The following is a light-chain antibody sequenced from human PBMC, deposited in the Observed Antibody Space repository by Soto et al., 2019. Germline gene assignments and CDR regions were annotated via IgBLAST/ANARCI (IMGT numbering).Light chain of an antibody. V-gene: IGKV1-12*01. CDR2: STS. Sequence: DIQLTQSPSSVSASVGDSVTITCRASQSVDNWLAWYQQKPGKAPKLLIYSTSILQSGVPSRFSGSGSGTDFTFTISGLQPEDFAIYYCQQANTCPFTFGQGTRLDIK. CDR1: QSVDNW. J-gene: IGKJ5*01. CDR3: QQANTCPFT.